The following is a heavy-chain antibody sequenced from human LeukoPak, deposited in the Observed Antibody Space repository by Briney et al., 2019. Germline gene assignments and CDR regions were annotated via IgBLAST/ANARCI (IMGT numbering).Heavy chain of an antibody. CDR3: ARERFGIYDILTGSHLRYFDY. CDR2: ISAYNGNT. D-gene: IGHD3-9*01. V-gene: IGHV1-18*01. CDR1: GYTFTSYD. Sequence: GASVKVSCKASGYTFTSYDINWVRQATGQGLEWMGWISAYNGNTNYAQKLQGRVTMTTDTSTSTAYMELRSLRSDDTAVYYCARERFGIYDILTGSHLRYFDYWGQGTLVTVSS. J-gene: IGHJ4*02.